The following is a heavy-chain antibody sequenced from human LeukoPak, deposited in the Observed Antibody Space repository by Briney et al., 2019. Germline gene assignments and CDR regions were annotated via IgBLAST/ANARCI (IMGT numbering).Heavy chain of an antibody. CDR1: GFTFSSYS. D-gene: IGHD3-22*01. V-gene: IGHV3-21*01. J-gene: IGHJ6*02. CDR2: ISSSSSYI. CDR3: ARGSYYYDSSENYYYYGMDV. Sequence: GGSLRLSCAASGFTFSSYSMTWVRQAPGKGLEWVSSISSSSSYIYYADSVKGRFTISRVNAKNSLYLQMNSLRAEDTAVYYCARGSYYYDSSENYYYYGMDVWGQGITVTVSS.